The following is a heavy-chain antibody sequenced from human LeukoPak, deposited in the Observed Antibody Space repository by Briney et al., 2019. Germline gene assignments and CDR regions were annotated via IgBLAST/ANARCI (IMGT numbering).Heavy chain of an antibody. D-gene: IGHD6-6*01. V-gene: IGHV3-23*01. J-gene: IGHJ4*02. CDR2: ITGGGGDT. CDR1: GFTFSSYA. Sequence: GGSLRLSCAASGFTFSSYAMSWVRQAPGKGLEWVSAITGGGGDTYHADSVKGRFTISRDNSKNTLYLQMNSLRAEDTAVYYCAKGSAAARPYYFDYWGQXTXVTVSS. CDR3: AKGSAAARPYYFDY.